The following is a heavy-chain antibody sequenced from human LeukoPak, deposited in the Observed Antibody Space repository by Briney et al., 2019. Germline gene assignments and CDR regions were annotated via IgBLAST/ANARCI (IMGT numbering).Heavy chain of an antibody. CDR3: ARGQSTIFGVVSTFDY. J-gene: IGHJ4*02. Sequence: SETLSLTCAVYGGSFSGYSWSWIRQPPGKGLEWIGEINHSGSTNYNPSLKSRVTISVDTSKNQFSLKLSSVTAADTAVYYCARGQSTIFGVVSTFDYWGQGTLVTVSS. CDR1: GGSFSGYS. D-gene: IGHD3-3*01. V-gene: IGHV4-34*01. CDR2: INHSGST.